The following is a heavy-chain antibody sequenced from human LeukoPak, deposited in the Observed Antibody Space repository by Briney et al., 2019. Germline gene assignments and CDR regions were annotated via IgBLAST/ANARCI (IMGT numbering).Heavy chain of an antibody. CDR2: INSDGSST. CDR3: AMAPHHWPRRFDY. CDR1: GFTFSSYW. V-gene: IGHV3-74*01. J-gene: IGHJ4*02. Sequence: PGGSLRLSCAASGFTFSSYWMHWVRQAPGKGLVWVSRINSDGSSTSYADSVKGRFTISRDNAKNTLYLQMNSPRAEDTAVYYCAMAPHHWPRRFDYWGQGTLVTVSS. D-gene: IGHD1-1*01.